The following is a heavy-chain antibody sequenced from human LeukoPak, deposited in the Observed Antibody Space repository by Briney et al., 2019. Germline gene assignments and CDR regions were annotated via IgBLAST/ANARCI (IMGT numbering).Heavy chain of an antibody. Sequence: ASVKVSCKASGYTFTGYYMHWVRQAPGQGLEWMGWMNPNSGNTGYAQKFQGRVTMTRNTSISTAYMELSSLRSEDTAVYYCARGAFAWTAIYYYYGMDVWGQGTTVTVSS. J-gene: IGHJ6*02. CDR1: GYTFTGYY. CDR2: MNPNSGNT. D-gene: IGHD1-1*01. V-gene: IGHV1-8*02. CDR3: ARGAFAWTAIYYYYGMDV.